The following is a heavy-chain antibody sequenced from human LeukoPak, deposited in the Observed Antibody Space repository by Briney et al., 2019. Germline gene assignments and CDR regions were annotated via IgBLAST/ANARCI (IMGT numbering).Heavy chain of an antibody. Sequence: SVKVSCKASGGTFINYAFSWVRQAPGQGLEWMGGIIPVFSSTNYAQKFQGRLTITSEESTSTAYMELGSLTSEDTAVYFCARDRSGMGASDVWGKGTAVTVSS. V-gene: IGHV1-69*13. CDR1: GGTFINYA. J-gene: IGHJ6*04. CDR3: ARDRSGMGASDV. CDR2: IIPVFSST. D-gene: IGHD1-26*01.